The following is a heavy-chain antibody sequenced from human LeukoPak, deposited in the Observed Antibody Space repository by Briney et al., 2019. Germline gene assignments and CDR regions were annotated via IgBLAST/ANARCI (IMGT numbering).Heavy chain of an antibody. V-gene: IGHV1-69*08. CDR2: ITPVIDSA. CDR3: TRVNSRGSQYNWFDP. Sequence: SVKVSCKTSGGTFRSHIFSWVRQAPGQGLEWMGRITPVIDSAKYAQKFRDRLTITADTSTGTAYMELSSLTPDDTALYYCTRVNSRGSQYNWFDPWGQGTLVIVSS. D-gene: IGHD1-26*01. J-gene: IGHJ5*02. CDR1: GGTFRSHI.